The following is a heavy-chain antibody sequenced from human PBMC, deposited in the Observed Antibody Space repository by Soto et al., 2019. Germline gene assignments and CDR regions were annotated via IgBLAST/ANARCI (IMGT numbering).Heavy chain of an antibody. D-gene: IGHD2-15*01. V-gene: IGHV4-59*01. Sequence: SETLSLTCTVSGGSMSSYYWTWLRQSPGRGLEWIGYISYSGSTYYNPSLKSRVTISADTPKNQFSLRMNSMIAADTAVYYCARADPDASVGYWGRGTLVTVSS. J-gene: IGHJ4*02. CDR3: ARADPDASVGY. CDR1: GGSMSSYY. CDR2: ISYSGST.